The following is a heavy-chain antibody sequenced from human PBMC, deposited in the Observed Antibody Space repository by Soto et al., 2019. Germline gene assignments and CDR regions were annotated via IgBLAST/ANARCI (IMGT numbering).Heavy chain of an antibody. V-gene: IGHV4-39*01. D-gene: IGHD2-15*01. CDR3: ATFVAPGSRHIHFDF. CDR1: AGTIRTQTYY. Sequence: ETLRHPCTVSAGTIRTQTYYGCWVRHHKKKELDWIGNIYYSGTTYYNPSLKSRDTISVDTSKNQFSLKLNSVTAADTAVYYCATFVAPGSRHIHFDFCGPGNLVT. J-gene: IGHJ4*02. CDR2: IYYSGTT.